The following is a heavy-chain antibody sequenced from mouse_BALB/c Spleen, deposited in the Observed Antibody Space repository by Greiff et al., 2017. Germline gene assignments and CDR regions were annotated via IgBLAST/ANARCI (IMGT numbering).Heavy chain of an antibody. D-gene: IGHD2-2*01. Sequence: QVQLQQSGAELVRPGVSVKISCKGSGYTFTDYAMHWVKQSHAKSLEWIGVISTYYGDASYNQKFKSKATLTVDNSSSTAYMELRSLTSEDSAVYYCARPGYYYAMDYWGQGTSVTVSS. V-gene: IGHV1S137*01. J-gene: IGHJ4*01. CDR2: ISTYYGDA. CDR3: ARPGYYYAMDY. CDR1: GYTFTDYA.